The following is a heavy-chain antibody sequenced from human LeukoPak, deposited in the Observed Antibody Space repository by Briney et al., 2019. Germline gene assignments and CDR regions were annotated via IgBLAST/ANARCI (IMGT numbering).Heavy chain of an antibody. CDR3: ASSGSYRFDY. CDR1: GFTFSSYG. CDR2: ISYDGSNK. J-gene: IGHJ4*02. D-gene: IGHD1-26*01. V-gene: IGHV3-30*03. Sequence: QSGGSLGLSCAASGFTFSSYGMHWVRQAPGKGLEWVAVISYDGSNKYYADSVKGRFTISRDNSKNTLYLQMNSLRAEDTAVYYCASSGSYRFDYWGQGTLVTVPS.